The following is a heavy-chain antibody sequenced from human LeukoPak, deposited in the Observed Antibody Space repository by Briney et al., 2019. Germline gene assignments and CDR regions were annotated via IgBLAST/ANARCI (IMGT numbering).Heavy chain of an antibody. CDR3: ARSITYYYDSSGYPREYYMDV. CDR1: GYTFTSYG. CDR2: ISAYNGNT. D-gene: IGHD3-22*01. Sequence: GASVKVSCKASGYTFTSYGISWVRQAPGQGLEWMGWISAYNGNTNYAQKLQGRVTMTTDTSTSTAYMELRSLRSDDTAVYYCARSITYYYDSSGYPREYYMDVWGKGTTVTVSS. J-gene: IGHJ6*03. V-gene: IGHV1-18*01.